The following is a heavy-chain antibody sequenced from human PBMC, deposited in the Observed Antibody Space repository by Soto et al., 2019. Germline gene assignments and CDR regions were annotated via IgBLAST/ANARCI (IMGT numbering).Heavy chain of an antibody. CDR1: GFTFSNAW. CDR2: IKSKTDGGTT. D-gene: IGHD2-8*01. J-gene: IGHJ4*02. Sequence: GGSLRLSCAASGFTFSNAWMNWVRQAPGKGLEWVGRIKSKTDGGTTDYAAPVKGRFTISRDDSKNTLYLQMNSLKTEDTAVYYCTTVPKYCTNGVCYRVSDYWGQGTLVTVSS. V-gene: IGHV3-15*07. CDR3: TTVPKYCTNGVCYRVSDY.